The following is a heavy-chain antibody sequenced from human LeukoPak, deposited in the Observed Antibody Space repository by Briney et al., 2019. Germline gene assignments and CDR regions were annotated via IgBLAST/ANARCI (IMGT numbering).Heavy chain of an antibody. J-gene: IGHJ4*02. D-gene: IGHD1-26*01. Sequence: SQTLSLTCTVSGGSISSGGYYWGWIRQHPGKGLEWIVYIYYSGSTYYNPSLKSRVTISVDTSKNQFSLKLSSVTAADTAVYYCARSYSGSYYYFDYWGQGTLVTVSS. V-gene: IGHV4-31*03. CDR2: IYYSGST. CDR3: ARSYSGSYYYFDY. CDR1: GGSISSGGYY.